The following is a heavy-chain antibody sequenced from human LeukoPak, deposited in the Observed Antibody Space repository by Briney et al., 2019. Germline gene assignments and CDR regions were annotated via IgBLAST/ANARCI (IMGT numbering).Heavy chain of an antibody. J-gene: IGHJ6*02. V-gene: IGHV1-18*01. Sequence: ASVKVSCKASGYTFTSYGISWVRQAPGQGLEWMGWISAYNGNTNYAQKLQGRVTMTTDTSTSTAYMELRSLRCDDTAVYYCARVYYYYGMDVWGQGTTVTVSS. CDR3: ARVYYYYGMDV. CDR1: GYTFTSYG. CDR2: ISAYNGNT.